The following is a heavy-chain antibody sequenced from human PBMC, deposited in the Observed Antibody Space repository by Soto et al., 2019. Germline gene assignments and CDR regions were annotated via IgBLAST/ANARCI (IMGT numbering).Heavy chain of an antibody. CDR2: IYYSGST. Sequence: SETLSLTCTVSGGSISSGDYYWSWIRQPPGKGLEWIGYIYYSGSTYYNPSLKSRVTISVDTSKNQFSLKLSSVTAADTAVYYCARGSYYYDSSGYYHYWGPGTLVTVSS. V-gene: IGHV4-30-4*01. D-gene: IGHD3-22*01. CDR3: ARGSYYYDSSGYYHY. J-gene: IGHJ4*02. CDR1: GGSISSGDYY.